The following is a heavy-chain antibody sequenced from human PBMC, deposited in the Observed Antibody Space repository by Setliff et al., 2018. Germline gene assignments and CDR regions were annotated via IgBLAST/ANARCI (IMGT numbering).Heavy chain of an antibody. CDR3: ARDSIMDV. J-gene: IGHJ6*03. V-gene: IGHV4-39*07. Sequence: SETLSLTCTVSGGSISSSSYYWGWIRQPPGKGPEWIGSIYYSGSTYYNPSLKSRVTISVDTSKNQFSLKLSSVTAADTALYYCARDSIMDVWGNGTTVTVSS. CDR1: GGSISSSSYY. D-gene: IGHD2-2*01. CDR2: IYYSGST.